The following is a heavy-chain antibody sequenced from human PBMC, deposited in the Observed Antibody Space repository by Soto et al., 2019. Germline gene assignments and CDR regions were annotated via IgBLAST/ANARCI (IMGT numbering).Heavy chain of an antibody. J-gene: IGHJ4*02. Sequence: SETLSLTCAVSGFSISSGYYWGWFRQTPGKGLEWIGSIYHNGTTYYNPSLQSRVSISIDKSKNHFSLQLKSVTAADTAVYHCARSLMTSSWYAGYWGQGTLVTVSS. CDR3: ARSLMTSSWYAGY. CDR2: IYHNGTT. V-gene: IGHV4-38-2*01. CDR1: GFSISSGYY. D-gene: IGHD6-13*01.